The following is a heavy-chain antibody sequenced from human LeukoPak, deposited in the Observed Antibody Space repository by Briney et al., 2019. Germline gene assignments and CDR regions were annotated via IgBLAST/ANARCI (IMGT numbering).Heavy chain of an antibody. D-gene: IGHD2-15*01. CDR3: ARDDRRYCSGGSCYSGY. V-gene: IGHV1-18*01. CDR1: GYTFTSYG. J-gene: IGHJ4*02. CDR2: ISAYNGNT. Sequence: ASVKVSXKASGYTFTSYGISWVRQAPGQGLEWMGWISAYNGNTNYAQKLQGRVTMTTDTSTSTAYMELRSLRSDDTAVYYCARDDRRYCSGGSCYSGYWGQGTLVTVSS.